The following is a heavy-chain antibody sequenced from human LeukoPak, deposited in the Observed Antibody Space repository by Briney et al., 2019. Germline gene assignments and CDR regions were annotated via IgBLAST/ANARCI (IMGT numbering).Heavy chain of an antibody. CDR3: AKDSSIAPRLGDY. CDR2: ISGSGGST. CDR1: GFTFSSYA. J-gene: IGHJ4*02. D-gene: IGHD3-16*01. V-gene: IGHV3-23*01. Sequence: PGGSLRLSCAASGFTFSSYAMSWVRQAPGKGLEWVSAISGSGGSTYYADSVKGRFTISRDNSKNTLCLQMNSLRAEDTAVYYCAKDSSIAPRLGDYWGQGTLVTVSS.